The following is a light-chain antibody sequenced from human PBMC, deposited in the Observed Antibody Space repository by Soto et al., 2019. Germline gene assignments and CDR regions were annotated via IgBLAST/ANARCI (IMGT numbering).Light chain of an antibody. J-gene: IGLJ3*02. CDR1: SRDVGSYNY. CDR3: SSYTSSSTVV. Sequence: QSVLTQPASVSGSPGQSSTISCTGTSRDVGSYNYVSWYQQRPGKAPRLMIYDVSDRPSGISIRFSGSKSGNTASLTISGLQAEDEADYFCSSYTSSSTVVFGGGTKVTVL. CDR2: DVS. V-gene: IGLV2-14*01.